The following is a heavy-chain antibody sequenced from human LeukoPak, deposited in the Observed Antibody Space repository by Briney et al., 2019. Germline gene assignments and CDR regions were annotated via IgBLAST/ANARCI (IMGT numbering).Heavy chain of an antibody. Sequence: PGGSLRLSCAASGFSISIYAMTWVRRAPGKGLEWVSSITGSGAGTSYADSVKGRFTISRDNSKNTLYLQMNSLRAEDTAVYYCARGLLWFGEFLDYWGQGTLVTVSS. CDR3: ARGLLWFGEFLDY. V-gene: IGHV3-23*01. CDR1: GFSISIYA. CDR2: ITGSGAGT. J-gene: IGHJ4*02. D-gene: IGHD3-10*01.